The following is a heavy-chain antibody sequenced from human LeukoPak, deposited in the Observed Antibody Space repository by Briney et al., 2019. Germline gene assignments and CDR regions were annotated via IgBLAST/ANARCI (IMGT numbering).Heavy chain of an antibody. CDR1: GFTFSSYS. J-gene: IGHJ4*02. D-gene: IGHD1-26*01. CDR2: ISSSGSTI. Sequence: GGSLRLSCAASGFTFSSYSMNWVRQAPGKGLEWVSYISSSGSTIYYADSVKGRFTISRDNAKNSLYLQMNSLRADDTAVYYCARDPVGRFRNFDYWGQGTLVTVSS. CDR3: ARDPVGRFRNFDY. V-gene: IGHV3-48*04.